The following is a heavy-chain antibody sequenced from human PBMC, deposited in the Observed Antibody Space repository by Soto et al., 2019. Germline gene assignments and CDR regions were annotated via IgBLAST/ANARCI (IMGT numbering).Heavy chain of an antibody. CDR1: GGSFSGYY. D-gene: IGHD3-3*01. V-gene: IGHV4-34*01. CDR3: ARGLAQPAYYDFWSGSRNASDP. Sequence: SETLSLTCAVYGGSFSGYYWSWIRQPPGKGLEWIGEINHSGSTNYNPSLKSRVTISVDTSKNQFSLKLSSVTAADTAVYYCARGLAQPAYYDFWSGSRNASDPWGQGTLVTVSS. J-gene: IGHJ5*02. CDR2: INHSGST.